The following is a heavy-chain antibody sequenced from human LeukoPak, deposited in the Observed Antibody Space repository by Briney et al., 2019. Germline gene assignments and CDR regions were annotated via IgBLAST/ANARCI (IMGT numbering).Heavy chain of an antibody. CDR3: ARAEGLSGDRSSGWSRFDY. CDR1: GGTFSSYA. D-gene: IGHD6-19*01. V-gene: IGHV1-69*13. CDR2: IIPIFGTA. J-gene: IGHJ4*02. Sequence: SVKVSCKASGGTFSSYAISWVRQAPGQGLEWMGGIIPIFGTANYAQKFQGRVTITADESTSTAYMELSSLRSEDTAVYYCARAEGLSGDRSSGWSRFDYWGQGTLVTVSS.